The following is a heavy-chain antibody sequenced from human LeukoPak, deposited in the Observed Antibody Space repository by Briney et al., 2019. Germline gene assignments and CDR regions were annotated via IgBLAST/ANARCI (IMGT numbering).Heavy chain of an antibody. CDR2: ISYDGSDK. J-gene: IGHJ6*02. CDR3: ARDWGPYYYGMDV. CDR1: GFTFSSYA. D-gene: IGHD3-16*01. V-gene: IGHV3-30-3*01. Sequence: PGGSLRLSCAASGFTFSSYAMHWVRQAPGKGLEWVAVISYDGSDKYYADSVEGRFTISRDNSKNTLYLQMNSLRAEDTAVYYCARDWGPYYYGMDVWGQGTTVTVSS.